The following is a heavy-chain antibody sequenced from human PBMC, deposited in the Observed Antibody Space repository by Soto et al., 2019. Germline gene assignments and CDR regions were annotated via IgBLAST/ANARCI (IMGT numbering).Heavy chain of an antibody. V-gene: IGHV3-48*02. CDR2: ISRSTNTI. Sequence: EVQLVESGGGLVQPGGSLRLSCVASGFTFSNYSMNWVRQAPGKGLEWVSYISRSTNTIYYGDSVKGRFTISRDNAKSTLYLQMDSLRDEDTAVYFCARDGYFYDGRGSQNFFDYWGQGIPVTVSS. J-gene: IGHJ4*02. D-gene: IGHD3-22*01. CDR3: ARDGYFYDGRGSQNFFDY. CDR1: GFTFSNYS.